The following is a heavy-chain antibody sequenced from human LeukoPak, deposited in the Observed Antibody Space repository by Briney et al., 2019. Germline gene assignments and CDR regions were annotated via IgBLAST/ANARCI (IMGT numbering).Heavy chain of an antibody. Sequence: ASVKVSCKASGYTFTGYYMHWVRQAPGLGLEWMGRINPNSGGTNYAQKFQGRVTMTRDTSISTAYMELSRLRSDDTAVYYCARNSGGIVVVPTAAPDYWGQGTQVTVSS. CDR1: GYTFTGYY. CDR3: ARNSGGIVVVPTAAPDY. CDR2: INPNSGGT. V-gene: IGHV1-2*06. J-gene: IGHJ4*02. D-gene: IGHD2-2*01.